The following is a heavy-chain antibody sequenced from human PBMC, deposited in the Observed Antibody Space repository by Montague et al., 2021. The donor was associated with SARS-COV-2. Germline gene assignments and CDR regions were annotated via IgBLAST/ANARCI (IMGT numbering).Heavy chain of an antibody. CDR2: INHSGST. CDR1: GESFSGYY. Sequence: SETLSLTCAVYGESFSGYYWSWIRKPPGKGLEWNGEINHSGSTNYNPSLKSRVTISVDTSKNKISLKLSSVTAADTAVYYCARGRGIALFRRFYFGMDVWGQGTTVTVSS. J-gene: IGHJ6*02. D-gene: IGHD6-13*01. V-gene: IGHV4-34*01. CDR3: ARGRGIALFRRFYFGMDV.